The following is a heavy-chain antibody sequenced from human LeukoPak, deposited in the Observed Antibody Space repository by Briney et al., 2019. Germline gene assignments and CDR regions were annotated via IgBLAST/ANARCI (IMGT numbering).Heavy chain of an antibody. CDR2: ISWNSGSI. CDR1: GFTFDDYA. CDR3: ARPTDSRGYYGFDY. Sequence: GGSLRLSCAATGFTFDDYAMHWVRQAPGKGLEWVSGISWNSGSIGYANSVKGRFTISRDNARNSLYLQMNSLRAEDTAVYYCARPTDSRGYYGFDYWGQGTLVTVSS. V-gene: IGHV3-9*01. D-gene: IGHD3-22*01. J-gene: IGHJ4*02.